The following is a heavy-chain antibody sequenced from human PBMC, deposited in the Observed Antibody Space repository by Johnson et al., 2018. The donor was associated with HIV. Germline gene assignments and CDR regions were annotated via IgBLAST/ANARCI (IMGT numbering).Heavy chain of an antibody. Sequence: QVQLVESGGGVVQPGRSLRLSCAASGFTFSSYGMHWVRQAPGKGLEWVAVIWYDGSNKYYADSVKGRFTISRDNSKNTLYLQMNSLRAEDTAVYYCARADVMSSGWSGDAVDIWGQGTMVTVSS. CDR1: GFTFSSYG. J-gene: IGHJ3*02. V-gene: IGHV3-33*01. CDR3: ARADVMSSGWSGDAVDI. D-gene: IGHD6-19*01. CDR2: IWYDGSNK.